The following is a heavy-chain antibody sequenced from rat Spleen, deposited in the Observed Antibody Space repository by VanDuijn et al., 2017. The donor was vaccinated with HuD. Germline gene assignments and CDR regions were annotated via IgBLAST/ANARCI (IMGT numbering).Heavy chain of an antibody. D-gene: IGHD1-11*01. CDR2: INKDSSTV. Sequence: EVKLVESGGGLVQPGRSLKLSCAASGFNFNDYWMGWVRQAPGKGLEWIGEINKDSSTVKYIPSLKDKFTISRDNAQNTLYLQMSKLGSEDTAIYYCARRHYGYTDYFDYWGQGVMVPVSS. V-gene: IGHV4-2*01. J-gene: IGHJ2*01. CDR1: GFNFNDYW. CDR3: ARRHYGYTDYFDY.